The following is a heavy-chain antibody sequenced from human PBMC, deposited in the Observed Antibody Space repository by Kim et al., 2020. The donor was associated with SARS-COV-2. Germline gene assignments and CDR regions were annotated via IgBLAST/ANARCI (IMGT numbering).Heavy chain of an antibody. CDR1: GYSFTSYW. CDR2: IYPGDSDT. J-gene: IGHJ3*02. CDR3: ARSHHSSGWYRDRSLDAFDI. Sequence: GESLKISCKGSGYSFTSYWIGWVRQMPGKGLEWMGIIYPGDSDTRYSPSFQDQVTISADKSISTAYLQWSSLKASDTAMYYCARSHHSSGWYRDRSLDAFDIWGQGTMVTVSS. V-gene: IGHV5-51*01. D-gene: IGHD6-19*01.